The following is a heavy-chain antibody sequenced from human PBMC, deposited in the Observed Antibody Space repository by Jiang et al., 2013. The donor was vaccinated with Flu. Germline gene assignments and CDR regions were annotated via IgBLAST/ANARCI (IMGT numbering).Heavy chain of an antibody. J-gene: IGHJ3*02. Sequence: GSGLVKPSETLSLTCTVSGGSISSYYWSWIRQPPGKGLEWIGYIYYSGSTNYNPSLKSRVTISVDTSKNQFSLKLSSVTAADTAVYYCARGGYYYGSGSYYTGPLFDIWGQGTMVTVSS. V-gene: IGHV4-59*01. D-gene: IGHD3-10*01. CDR3: ARGGYYYGSGSYYTGPLFDI. CDR1: GGSISSYY. CDR2: IYYSGST.